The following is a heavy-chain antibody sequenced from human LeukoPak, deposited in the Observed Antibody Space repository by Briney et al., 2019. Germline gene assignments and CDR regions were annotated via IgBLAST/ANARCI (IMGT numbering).Heavy chain of an antibody. J-gene: IGHJ6*03. V-gene: IGHV1-69*13. CDR3: ARDGVVVPAAMADYYYYYMDV. Sequence: GASVKVSCKASGGTFSSYAISWVRQAPGQGLEWMGGIIPIFGTANYAQKFQGRVTIPADESTSTAYMELSSLRSEDTAVYYCARDGVVVPAAMADYYYYYMDVWGKGTTVTVSS. CDR2: IIPIFGTA. CDR1: GGTFSSYA. D-gene: IGHD2-2*01.